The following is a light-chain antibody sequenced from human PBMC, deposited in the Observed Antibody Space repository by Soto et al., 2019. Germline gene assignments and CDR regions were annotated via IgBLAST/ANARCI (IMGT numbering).Light chain of an antibody. Sequence: QSVLTQPPSVSGAPGQTVTISCTGSSSNIGARYEVHWYQQLPGTAPKLLIYEDIKRPSGIPDRFSGSKSGASASLAITGLLSDDEAEYYCQSYDSSLSGVVFGGGTKLTVL. J-gene: IGLJ2*01. CDR3: QSYDSSLSGVV. CDR1: SSNIGARYE. V-gene: IGLV1-40*01. CDR2: EDI.